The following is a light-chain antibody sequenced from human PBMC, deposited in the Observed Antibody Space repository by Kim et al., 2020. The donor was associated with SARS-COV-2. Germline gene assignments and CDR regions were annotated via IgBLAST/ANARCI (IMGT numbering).Light chain of an antibody. V-gene: IGKV2-28*01. CDR1: QSLLHSNGYTY. CDR3: RQALDTRT. CDR2: LGS. J-gene: IGKJ1*01. Sequence: DIVMTQSPLSLPVTPGEPASISCRSSQSLLHSNGYTYLAWHLQKPGQSPQLLIYLGSNRASGVPDRFSGSGSGTDFTLKISRVGAEDVGVYYCRQALDTRTFGQGTKVDIK.